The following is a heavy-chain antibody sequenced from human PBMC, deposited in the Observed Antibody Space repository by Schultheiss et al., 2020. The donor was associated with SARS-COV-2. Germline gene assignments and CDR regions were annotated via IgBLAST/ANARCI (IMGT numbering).Heavy chain of an antibody. J-gene: IGHJ4*02. CDR3: ARGRSSGWSPYFDY. CDR1: GGSISTYC. CDR2: IYYSGST. V-gene: IGHV4-59*08. D-gene: IGHD6-19*01. Sequence: SETLSLTCTVSGGSISTYCWNWIRQPPGKGLEWIGYIYYSGSTNYNPSLKSRVTVSVDTSKNQVSLKLSSVTAADTAVYYCARGRSSGWSPYFDYWGQGTLVTVSS.